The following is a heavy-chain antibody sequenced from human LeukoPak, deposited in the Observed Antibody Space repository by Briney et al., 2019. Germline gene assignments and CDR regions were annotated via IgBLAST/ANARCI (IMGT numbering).Heavy chain of an antibody. V-gene: IGHV3-74*01. CDR1: GFTFSNYW. J-gene: IGHJ5*02. Sequence: PGGSLRLSCVASGFTFSNYWMHWVRQPPGKGLVWVSRIYVDGRTTNYADSVKGRFTISRDNAKNTVYLEMNSLSVEDTAIYYCIRDFRSADLWGQRTLVTVTS. CDR2: IYVDGRTT. CDR3: IRDFRSADL.